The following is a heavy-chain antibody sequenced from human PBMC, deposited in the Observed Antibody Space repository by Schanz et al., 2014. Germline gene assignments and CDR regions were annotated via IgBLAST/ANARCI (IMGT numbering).Heavy chain of an antibody. CDR1: GYTFTSHG. V-gene: IGHV1-69*04. J-gene: IGHJ4*02. D-gene: IGHD5-12*01. CDR2: IIPVLAIA. CDR3: ARDFSAYVGNYFDY. Sequence: QVQLVQSGAEVKKPGASVKVSCKASGYTFTSHGISWVRQAPGQGLEWMGRIIPVLAIADYAQKFQGRVTITADKSTSTSYMELTSLRFDDTAVYYCARDFSAYVGNYFDYWGQGTLVTVSS.